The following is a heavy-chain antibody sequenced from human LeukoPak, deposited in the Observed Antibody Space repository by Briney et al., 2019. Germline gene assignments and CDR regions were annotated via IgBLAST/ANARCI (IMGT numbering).Heavy chain of an antibody. Sequence: GGSLRLSRAASGFTFSSYSMNWVRQAPGKGLEWVSYVSSSSSTIYYADSVKGRFTISRDNAKNSLYLQMNSLRAEDTAVYYCARRYCSSTSCYPDYWGQGTLVTVSS. J-gene: IGHJ4*02. D-gene: IGHD2-2*01. CDR3: ARRYCSSTSCYPDY. CDR2: VSSSSSTI. CDR1: GFTFSSYS. V-gene: IGHV3-48*01.